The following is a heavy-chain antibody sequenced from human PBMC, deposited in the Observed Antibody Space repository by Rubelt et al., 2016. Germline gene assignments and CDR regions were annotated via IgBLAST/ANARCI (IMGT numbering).Heavy chain of an antibody. CDR1: GYTFTSYG. CDR3: ARVFSGTSVGSLDP. V-gene: IGHV1-18*01. Sequence: QLQLVQSGAEVKKPGASVKVSCKASGYTFTSYGISWVRQAPGQGLEWMGWISAYNDDTKYAQKLQGRVTMTTDTSTSTAYMELRSLRSDDTAVYYCARVFSGTSVGSLDPWGQGTLVTVSS. J-gene: IGHJ5*02. D-gene: IGHD6-13*01. CDR2: ISAYNDDT.